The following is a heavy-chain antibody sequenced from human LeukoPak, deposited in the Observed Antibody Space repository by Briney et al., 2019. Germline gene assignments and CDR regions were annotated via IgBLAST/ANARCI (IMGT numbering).Heavy chain of an antibody. CDR2: ISAYNGNT. Sequence: ASVTVSCKASGYTFTSYGISWMRLAPAQGLEWTGWISAYNGNTNYAQKLQGRVTMTTDTSTSTAYMELRSLRSDDTAVYYCARAVSVVVPAAYFDYWGQGTLVTVSS. J-gene: IGHJ4*02. CDR1: GYTFTSYG. V-gene: IGHV1-18*01. CDR3: ARAVSVVVPAAYFDY. D-gene: IGHD2-2*01.